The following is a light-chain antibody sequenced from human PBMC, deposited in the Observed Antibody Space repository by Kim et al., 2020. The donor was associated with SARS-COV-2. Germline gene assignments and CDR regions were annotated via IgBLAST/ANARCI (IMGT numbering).Light chain of an antibody. Sequence: GQSITISCTGTSCDVGGYDYVSWYQQYPGKAPKLIIYDVSKWPSGVSNRFSGSKSGSTASLTISGLQAEDEADYYCSSFTSSSTWVFGGGTQLTVL. CDR2: DVS. CDR1: SCDVGGYDY. V-gene: IGLV2-14*04. CDR3: SSFTSSSTWV. J-gene: IGLJ3*02.